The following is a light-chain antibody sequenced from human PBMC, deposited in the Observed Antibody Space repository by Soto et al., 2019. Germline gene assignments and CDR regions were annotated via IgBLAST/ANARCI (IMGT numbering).Light chain of an antibody. Sequence: QSVLTQPPSVSGSPGQSVTISCTWISSNIGANYDVHWYQQRPGTAPKLLIFGNSNRPSGVPDRFSGSKSGTSASLAITGLQAEDEGDYYCQSYDSTLSARYVFGTGTKVTVL. CDR2: GNS. CDR1: SSNIGANYD. CDR3: QSYDSTLSARYV. V-gene: IGLV1-40*01. J-gene: IGLJ1*01.